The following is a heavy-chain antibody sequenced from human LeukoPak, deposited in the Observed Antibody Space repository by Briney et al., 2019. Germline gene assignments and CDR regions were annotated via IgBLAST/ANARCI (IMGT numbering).Heavy chain of an antibody. D-gene: IGHD2-21*01. CDR1: GFIFSHYG. Sequence: GGSLRLSCTASGFIFSHYGMHWVRQAPGKGLEWVAVIQNDASTRNYVDSVKGRYTISRDNSENTVFLQMDSLRVEDTAVYYCARELSQIVWGGLDYGGQGTLVSVSS. CDR3: ARELSQIVWGGLDY. J-gene: IGHJ4*02. CDR2: IQNDASTR. V-gene: IGHV3-33*05.